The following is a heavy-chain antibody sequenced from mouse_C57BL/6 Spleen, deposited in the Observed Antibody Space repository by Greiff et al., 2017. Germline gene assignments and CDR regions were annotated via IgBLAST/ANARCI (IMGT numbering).Heavy chain of an antibody. D-gene: IGHD2-3*01. CDR1: GYTFTDYY. Sequence: EVQLQQSGPELVKPGASVKISCKASGYTFTDYYMNWVKQSHGKSLEWIGDINPNNGGTSYNQKFKGKATLTVDKSSSTAYMELRSLTSEDSAVYYCARGGGYDGYLYAMDYWGQGTSVTVSS. J-gene: IGHJ4*01. V-gene: IGHV1-26*01. CDR3: ARGGGYDGYLYAMDY. CDR2: INPNNGGT.